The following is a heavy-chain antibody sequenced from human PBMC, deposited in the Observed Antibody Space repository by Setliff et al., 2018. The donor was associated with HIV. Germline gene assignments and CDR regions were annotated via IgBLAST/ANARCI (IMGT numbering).Heavy chain of an antibody. V-gene: IGHV4-61*09. J-gene: IGHJ6*03. CDR3: ARDRRGYYYGSGSCYMDV. D-gene: IGHD3-10*01. Sequence: SETLSLTCSVSGDSISSGSYYWSWIRLPAGKGLEWIGQIHTTGSTNYNPSLKSRVTISGDTSKNQFSLKLSSVTAADTAVYYCARDRRGYYYGSGSCYMDVWGTGTTVTVSS. CDR2: IHTTGST. CDR1: GDSISSGSYY.